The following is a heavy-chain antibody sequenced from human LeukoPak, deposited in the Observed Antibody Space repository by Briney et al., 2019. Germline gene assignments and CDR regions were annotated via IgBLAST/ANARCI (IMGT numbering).Heavy chain of an antibody. CDR1: GFIFSDYY. CDR3: AKGRVRGVINYGYDT. J-gene: IGHJ5*02. V-gene: IGHV3-23*01. D-gene: IGHD3-10*01. CDR2: ISGSGGRT. Sequence: GGSLRLSCAASGFIFSDYYMSWIRQAPGKGLEWVSGISGSGGRTHYADSVKGRFTISRDNSKNTLYLQMNSLRAEDTAVYYCAKGRVRGVINYGYDTWGQGTLVTVSS.